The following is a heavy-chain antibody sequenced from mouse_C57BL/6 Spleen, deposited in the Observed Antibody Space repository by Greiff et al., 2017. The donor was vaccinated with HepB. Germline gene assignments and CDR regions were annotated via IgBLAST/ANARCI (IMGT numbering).Heavy chain of an antibody. D-gene: IGHD3-2*02. CDR3: ARETTHSSGFDY. V-gene: IGHV5-4*01. Sequence: EVKVVESGGGLVKPGGSLKLSCAASGFTFSSYAMSWVRQTPEKRLEWVATISDGGSYTYYPDNVKGRFTISRDNAKNNLYLQMSHLKSEDTAMYYCARETTHSSGFDYWGQGTTLTVSS. J-gene: IGHJ2*01. CDR1: GFTFSSYA. CDR2: ISDGGSYT.